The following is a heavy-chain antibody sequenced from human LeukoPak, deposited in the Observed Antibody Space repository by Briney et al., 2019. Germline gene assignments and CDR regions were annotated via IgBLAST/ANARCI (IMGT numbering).Heavy chain of an antibody. CDR2: IYNSGSI. D-gene: IGHD1-1*01. CDR1: GASISSGTYY. Sequence: SQTLSLTCTVSGASISSGTYYWSWLRQHPGTGLEWLGYIYNSGSIYYNPSLESRVTISEDRSKNQFSLKLSSVTAADTAVYYCAREVPINLYFDYWGQGTLVTVSS. J-gene: IGHJ4*02. CDR3: AREVPINLYFDY. V-gene: IGHV4-31*03.